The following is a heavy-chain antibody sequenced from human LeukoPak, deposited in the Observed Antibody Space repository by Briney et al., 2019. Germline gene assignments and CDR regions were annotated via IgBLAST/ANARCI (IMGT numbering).Heavy chain of an antibody. Sequence: ASVTVSCKASGYTFTSYDINWVRQAPGQGLEWMGWMNPNSGNTDYAQKFQGRVTVTRNTSISTAYMELSSLRSEDTAVYYCARDYPYSGYEFDYWGQGTLVTVSS. CDR3: ARDYPYSGYEFDY. CDR1: GYTFTSYD. CDR2: MNPNSGNT. D-gene: IGHD5-12*01. J-gene: IGHJ4*02. V-gene: IGHV1-8*01.